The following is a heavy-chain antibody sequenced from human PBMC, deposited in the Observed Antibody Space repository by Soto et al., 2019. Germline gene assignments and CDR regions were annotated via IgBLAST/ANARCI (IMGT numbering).Heavy chain of an antibody. J-gene: IGHJ4*02. V-gene: IGHV4-59*08. CDR3: ARQSRTGFDY. CDR1: GGSISSYY. CDR2: IYYSGST. Sequence: PSETLSLTCTVSGGSISSYYWSWIRQPPGKGLEWIGYIYYSGSTNYNPSLKSRVTISVDTSKNQFSLKLSSVTAADTAVYYCARQSRTGFDYWGQGTLVTVSS.